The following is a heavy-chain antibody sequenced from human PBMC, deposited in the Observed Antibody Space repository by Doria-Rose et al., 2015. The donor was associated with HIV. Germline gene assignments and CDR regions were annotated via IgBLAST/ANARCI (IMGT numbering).Heavy chain of an antibody. CDR3: ARIKSSRWYHKFYFDF. D-gene: IGHD6-13*01. J-gene: IGHJ4*02. V-gene: IGHV2-26*01. Sequence: QVQLVESGPVLVKPTETLTLTCTVSGVSLSSPGMDVSWIRQPPGKALEWLAYIVSDDERSYKSSLKSILTISRGTSKSQVVLTMTDMDPVDTATYYCARIKSSRWYHKFYFDFWGQGTLVIVAA. CDR1: GVSLSSPGMD. CDR2: IVSDDER.